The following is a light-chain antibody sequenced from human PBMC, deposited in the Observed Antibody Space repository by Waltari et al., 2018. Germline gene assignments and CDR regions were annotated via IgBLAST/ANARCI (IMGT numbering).Light chain of an antibody. CDR1: SLRSYY. V-gene: IGLV3-19*01. CDR3: NSRDSSGNREV. Sequence: SSELTQDPAVSVALGQTVRITCQGDSLRSYYASWYQQKPGQAPVLVIYGKNNRPSGIPDRFSCSSSGNTASLTITGAQAEDEADYYCNSRDSSGNREVFGTGTKVTVL. CDR2: GKN. J-gene: IGLJ1*01.